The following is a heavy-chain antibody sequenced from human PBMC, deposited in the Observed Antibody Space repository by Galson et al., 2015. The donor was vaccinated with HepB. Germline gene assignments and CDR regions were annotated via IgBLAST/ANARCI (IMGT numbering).Heavy chain of an antibody. Sequence: QSGAEVKKPGESLKISCKGSGYSFTSYWIGWVRQMPGKGLEWMGIIYPGDSDTRYSPSFQGQVTISADKSISTAYLQWSSLKASDTAMYYCARHVYYYGSGSGNWFDPWGQGTLVTVSS. CDR3: ARHVYYYGSGSGNWFDP. J-gene: IGHJ5*02. CDR2: IYPGDSDT. D-gene: IGHD3-10*01. V-gene: IGHV5-51*01. CDR1: GYSFTSYW.